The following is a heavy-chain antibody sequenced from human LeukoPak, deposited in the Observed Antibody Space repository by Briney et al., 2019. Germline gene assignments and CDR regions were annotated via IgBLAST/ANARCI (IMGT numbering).Heavy chain of an antibody. J-gene: IGHJ5*02. Sequence: GESLKISCKGSGYSFTSYWIGRVRQMPGKGLEGMGIIYPGDSDTRYSPSFQGQVTISADKAISTAYLQWSSLKASDTAMYYCAIRRPDTSCDWVWFDPWGQGTLVTVSS. V-gene: IGHV5-51*01. D-gene: IGHD2-21*01. CDR3: AIRRPDTSCDWVWFDP. CDR2: IYPGDSDT. CDR1: GYSFTSYW.